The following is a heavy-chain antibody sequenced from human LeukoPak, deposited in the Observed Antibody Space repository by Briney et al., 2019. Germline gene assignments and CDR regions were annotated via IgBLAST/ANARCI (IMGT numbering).Heavy chain of an antibody. CDR3: ARLYGDYRYYGMDV. CDR2: IYYSGST. V-gene: IGHV4-59*01. Sequence: SETLSLTCTVSGGSISSYYWSWLRQPPGKGLEWLGYIYYSGSTNYNPSLKSRVTISVDTSKNQFSLKLSSVTAADTAVYYCARLYGDYRYYGMDVWGQGTTVTVSS. CDR1: GGSISSYY. J-gene: IGHJ6*02. D-gene: IGHD4-17*01.